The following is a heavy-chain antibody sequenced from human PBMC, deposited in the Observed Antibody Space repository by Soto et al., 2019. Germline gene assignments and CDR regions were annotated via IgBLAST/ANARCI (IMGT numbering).Heavy chain of an antibody. V-gene: IGHV3-23*01. D-gene: IGHD6-25*01. Sequence: PGVSLSPSWSSSGFSFIDYAMSWVRQAPGQGLEWVSVISESGGSTHYADSVRGRFTVSRDNSKNSLSLRMNSLRDEDTAGYFCAKRSPYRSGWGSPILDDWG. CDR3: AKRSPYRSGWGSPILDD. J-gene: IGHJ6*02. CDR1: GFSFIDYA. CDR2: ISESGGST.